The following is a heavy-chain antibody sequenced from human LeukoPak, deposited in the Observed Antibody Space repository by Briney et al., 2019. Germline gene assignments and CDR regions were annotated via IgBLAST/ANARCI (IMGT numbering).Heavy chain of an antibody. Sequence: GSSVKVSCKASGGTFSSYAISWVRQAPGQGLEWMGWMNPNSGNTGYAQKFQGRVTMTRNTSISTAYMELSSLRSEDTAVYYCARGGGYEPYYFDYWGQGTLVTVSS. V-gene: IGHV1-8*02. D-gene: IGHD5-12*01. CDR1: GGTFSSYA. CDR2: MNPNSGNT. CDR3: ARGGGYEPYYFDY. J-gene: IGHJ4*02.